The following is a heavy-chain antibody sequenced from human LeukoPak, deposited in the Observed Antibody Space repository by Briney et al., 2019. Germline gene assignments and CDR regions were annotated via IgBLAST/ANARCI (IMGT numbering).Heavy chain of an antibody. J-gene: IGHJ6*02. Sequence: GGSLRLSCAASGFTFSSYEMNWVRQAPGKGLEWVSYISSSGSTIYYADSVRGRFTISRDNAKNSLYLQMNSLRAEDTAVYYCARERDCSSTSCYYYYGMDVWGQGTTVTVSS. V-gene: IGHV3-48*03. CDR1: GFTFSSYE. CDR2: ISSSGSTI. CDR3: ARERDCSSTSCYYYYGMDV. D-gene: IGHD2-2*01.